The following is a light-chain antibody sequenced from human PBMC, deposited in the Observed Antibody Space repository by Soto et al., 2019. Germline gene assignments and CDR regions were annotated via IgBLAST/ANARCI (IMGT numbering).Light chain of an antibody. V-gene: IGKV3-20*01. CDR3: QHYGDSAPFT. CDR2: GTS. J-gene: IGKJ3*01. CDR1: QRISSTY. Sequence: EVVLTQSPGTLSLSPGERATLSCRTSQRISSTYLAWYQQKPGQAPRLLMSGTSRRATGIPDRFSGSGSGTDFTLSISRLEPEDFAVYYCQHYGDSAPFTFGPGTKVDIK.